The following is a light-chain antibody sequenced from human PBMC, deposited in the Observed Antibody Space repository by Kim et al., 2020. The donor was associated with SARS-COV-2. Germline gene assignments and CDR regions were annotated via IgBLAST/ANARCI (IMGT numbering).Light chain of an antibody. CDR2: ATS. J-gene: IGKJ4*01. Sequence: AIQMTQSPSSLSASVGDRVTITCRASQGIRIDLGWYQQKPGRAPNLLIYATSTLQSGVPSRFSGSGSGTDFTLTISSLQPEDVATYYCLQDYDYPLTFGGGTKVEI. CDR3: LQDYDYPLT. CDR1: QGIRID. V-gene: IGKV1-6*01.